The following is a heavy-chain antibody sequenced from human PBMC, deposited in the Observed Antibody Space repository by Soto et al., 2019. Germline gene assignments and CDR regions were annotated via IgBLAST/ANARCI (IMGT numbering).Heavy chain of an antibody. Sequence: GGSLRLSCAASGFTFSDYYMSWIRQAPGKGLEWVSYISSSSSYTNYADSVKGRFTISRDNAKNSLYLQMNSLRAEDTAVYYCARGLELVDSSILLYYYYGMDVWGQGTTVTVSS. CDR1: GFTFSDYY. J-gene: IGHJ6*02. V-gene: IGHV3-11*06. D-gene: IGHD6-13*01. CDR3: ARGLELVDSSILLYYYYGMDV. CDR2: ISSSSSYT.